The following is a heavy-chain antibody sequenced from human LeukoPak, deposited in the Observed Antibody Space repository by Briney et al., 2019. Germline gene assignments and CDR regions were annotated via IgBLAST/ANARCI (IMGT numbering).Heavy chain of an antibody. J-gene: IGHJ4*02. CDR1: GASISGSGYY. Sequence: SETLSLTCTVSGASISGSGYYWGWIRQPPGKGLEWIGNIYDSGSTYYNASLQSRVTISIDTSKNQFSLKLSSVTAADTAVYYCARLSWIEGYWGQGTLVTVSS. D-gene: IGHD2-2*03. CDR3: ARLSWIEGY. CDR2: IYDSGST. V-gene: IGHV4-39*01.